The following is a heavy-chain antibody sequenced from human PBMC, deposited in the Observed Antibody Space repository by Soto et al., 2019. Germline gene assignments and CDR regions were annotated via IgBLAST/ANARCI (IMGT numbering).Heavy chain of an antibody. J-gene: IGHJ4*02. CDR2: INHSGST. V-gene: IGHV4-34*01. D-gene: IGHD4-17*01. Sequence: SETLSLTCAVYGGSFSGYYWSWIRQPPGKGLEWIGEINHSGSTNYNPSLKSRVTISVDTSKNQFSLKLSSVTAADTAVYYCASGYGDQLYYFDYWGQGTPVTVSS. CDR1: GGSFSGYY. CDR3: ASGYGDQLYYFDY.